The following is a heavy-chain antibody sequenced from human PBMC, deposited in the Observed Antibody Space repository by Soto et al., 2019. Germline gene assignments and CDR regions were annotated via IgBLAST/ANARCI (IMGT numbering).Heavy chain of an antibody. J-gene: IGHJ2*01. CDR1: GGTFSSCT. CDR2: IIPIFGTA. D-gene: IGHD5-12*01. V-gene: IGHV1-69*12. Sequence: QVQLVQSGAEVKKPGSSVTVSCKASGGTFSSCTISWVRQAPGQGLEWMGGIIPIFGTANYAQKCQGRVTITADESTSTAYMELSSLRSEDTAVYYCARGNHRWLQLWYFDLWGRGTLVTVSS. CDR3: ARGNHRWLQLWYFDL.